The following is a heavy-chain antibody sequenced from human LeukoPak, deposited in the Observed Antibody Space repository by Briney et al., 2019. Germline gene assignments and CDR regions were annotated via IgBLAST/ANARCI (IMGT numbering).Heavy chain of an antibody. Sequence: SETLSLTCAVYGGSFSGYYWSWIRQPPGKGLEWTGEINHSGSTNYNPSLKSRVTISVDTSKNQFSLKLSSVTAADTAVYYCARGRYTLDYWGQGTLVTVSS. V-gene: IGHV4-34*01. D-gene: IGHD2-2*02. J-gene: IGHJ4*02. CDR3: ARGRYTLDY. CDR1: GGSFSGYY. CDR2: INHSGST.